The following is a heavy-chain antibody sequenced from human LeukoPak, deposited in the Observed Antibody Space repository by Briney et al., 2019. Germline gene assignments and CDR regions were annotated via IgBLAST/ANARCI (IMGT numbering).Heavy chain of an antibody. J-gene: IGHJ6*03. CDR3: AKDAGGYYYYYMGV. D-gene: IGHD3-10*01. CDR2: ISWNSGSI. Sequence: GRSLRLSCAASGFIFDDYAMHWVRQAPGKGLGWVSGISWNSGSIGYADSVKGRFTISRDNAKNSLYLQMNSLRAEDTALYYCAKDAGGYYYYYMGVWGKGTTVTISS. CDR1: GFIFDDYA. V-gene: IGHV3-9*01.